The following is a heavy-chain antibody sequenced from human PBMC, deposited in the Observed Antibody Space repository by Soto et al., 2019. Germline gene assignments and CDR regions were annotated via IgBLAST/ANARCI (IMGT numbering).Heavy chain of an antibody. CDR2: ISGSGDNT. V-gene: IGHV3-23*01. D-gene: IGHD2-2*01. J-gene: IGHJ4*02. CDR1: GFIFSTDA. Sequence: EVQLLESGGRLVQPGGSLRLSCAASGFIFSTDALNWVRQAPGKGLEWVSGISGSGDNTYYADSVKGRFTISRDNSKNTLYLQMNHVRVEDTAVYYCAKSPRRGYEPPWDYWGQGTLVTVSS. CDR3: AKSPRRGYEPPWDY.